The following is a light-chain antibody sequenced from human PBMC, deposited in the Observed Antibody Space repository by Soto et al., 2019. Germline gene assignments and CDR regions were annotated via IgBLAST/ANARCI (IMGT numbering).Light chain of an antibody. V-gene: IGKV1-9*01. CDR2: DAS. Sequence: DLQLTQSPSFLSASVGDRVTLTFQASQSISSYLAWYQQRPGKAPKLLIYDASTLQSRVPSSFSGSGSGTEFTLTISSLQPEDFATYYCQQINSLPVTFGGGTKVDIK. CDR3: QQINSLPVT. J-gene: IGKJ4*01. CDR1: QSISSY.